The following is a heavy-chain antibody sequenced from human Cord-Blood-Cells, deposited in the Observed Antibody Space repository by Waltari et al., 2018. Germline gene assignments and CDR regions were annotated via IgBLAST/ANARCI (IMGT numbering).Heavy chain of an antibody. CDR2: INHGGSN. CDR3: ARGPGFDY. V-gene: IGHV4-34*01. Sequence: QVQLQQWGAGLLKPSETLSLTCAVYGGSFSGYYWSWIRQPPGKGMEWVGEINHGGSNNYNPSLKSRVTISVDTSKNQFSLKLSSVTAADTAVYYCARGPGFDYWGQGTLVTVSS. J-gene: IGHJ4*02. CDR1: GGSFSGYY. D-gene: IGHD7-27*01.